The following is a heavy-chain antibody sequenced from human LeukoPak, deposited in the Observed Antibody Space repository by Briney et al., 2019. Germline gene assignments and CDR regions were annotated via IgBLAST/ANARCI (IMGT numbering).Heavy chain of an antibody. V-gene: IGHV3-23*01. J-gene: IGHJ4*02. CDR3: AKPTWIQLWFFDY. D-gene: IGHD5-18*01. CDR1: GFTFSSYA. Sequence: GGSLRLSCAASGFTFSSYAMSWVRQAQGKGLEWVSAISGSGGSTYYADSVKGRFTISRDNSKNTLYLQMNSLRAEDTAVYYCAKPTWIQLWFFDYWGQGTLVTVSS. CDR2: ISGSGGST.